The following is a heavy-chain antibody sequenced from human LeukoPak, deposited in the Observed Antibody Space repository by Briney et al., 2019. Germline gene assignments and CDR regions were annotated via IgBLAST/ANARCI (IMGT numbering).Heavy chain of an antibody. CDR3: AGAKLYYYGSGSYYHGHNWFDP. CDR1: GGSISSYY. Sequence: SETLSLTCTVSGGSISSYYWSWIRQPAGKGLEWIGRIYTSGSTNYNPSLKSRVTMSVDTSKNQFSLKLSSVTAADTAVYYCAGAKLYYYGSGSYYHGHNWFDPWGQGTLVTVSS. V-gene: IGHV4-4*07. CDR2: IYTSGST. D-gene: IGHD3-10*01. J-gene: IGHJ5*02.